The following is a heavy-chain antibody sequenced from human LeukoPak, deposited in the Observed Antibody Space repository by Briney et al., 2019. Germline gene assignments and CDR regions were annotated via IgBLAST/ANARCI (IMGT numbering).Heavy chain of an antibody. J-gene: IGHJ5*02. CDR2: IYYSGST. V-gene: IGHV4-39*07. D-gene: IGHD3-10*01. CDR3: ARLSMVRGVKGFDP. Sequence: SETLSLTCTVSGGSISSSSYYWGWIRQPPGKGLEWIGSIYYSGSTYYNPSLKSRVTISVDTSKNQFSLKLSSVTAADTAVYYCARLSMVRGVKGFDPWGQGTLVTVSS. CDR1: GGSISSSSYY.